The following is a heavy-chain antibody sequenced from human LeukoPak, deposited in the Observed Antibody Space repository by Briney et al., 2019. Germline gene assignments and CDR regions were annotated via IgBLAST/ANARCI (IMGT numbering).Heavy chain of an antibody. CDR1: GFTFDDYG. Sequence: XCAXSGFTFDDYGMSWGRHAPGKGMEWVCGINWNGGSRVYADSVKGRFTICRENAKNYMYMQMNSLRADDTALSYCAGVYDSGYDYTRYYYYYYYMDVWGKGTPVTVSS. CDR3: AGVYDSGYDYTRYYYYYYYMDV. J-gene: IGHJ6*03. CDR2: INWNGGSR. V-gene: IGHV3-20*04. D-gene: IGHD5-12*01.